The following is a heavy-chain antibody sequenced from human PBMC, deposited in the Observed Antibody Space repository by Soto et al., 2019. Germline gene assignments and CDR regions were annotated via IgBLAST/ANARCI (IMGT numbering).Heavy chain of an antibody. CDR1: GFSVSDQY. Sequence: EVQLVESGGDLVQPGGSLRLSCAASGFSVSDQYIDWVRQAPGKGLEWVGRTRDKTKGYTTQYAASVKGRFTVSRDDSTNSAYLQMTSLNTEDTAVYYCVRVSRDSYGHYFDFWGQGALVIVSP. CDR3: VRVSRDSYGHYFDF. J-gene: IGHJ4*02. V-gene: IGHV3-72*01. D-gene: IGHD2-8*01. CDR2: TRDKTKGYTT.